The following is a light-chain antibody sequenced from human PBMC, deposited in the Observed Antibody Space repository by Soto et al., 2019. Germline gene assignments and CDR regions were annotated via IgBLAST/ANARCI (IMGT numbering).Light chain of an antibody. CDR3: HQYNSWPRGT. CDR2: GAS. V-gene: IGKV3-20*01. J-gene: IGKJ3*01. Sequence: EIVLTQSPGTLSLSPGERATLSCKASQSLTRSNLAWYQQRPGQSPRLLMYGASRRATGIPDRFSGSGSGTDFTLTISRLEPEDFAVYYCHQYNSWPRGTFGPGTKVEIK. CDR1: QSLTRSN.